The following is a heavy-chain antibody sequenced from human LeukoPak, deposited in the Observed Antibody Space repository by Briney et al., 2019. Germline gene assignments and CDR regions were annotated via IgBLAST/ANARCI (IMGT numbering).Heavy chain of an antibody. Sequence: GGSLRLSCAASGFTFSSYAMSWVRQAPGKGLEWVSAISGSGGSTYYADSVKGRFTISRDNSKNTLCLQMNSLRAEDTAVYYCASSRGYYLSGYWGQGTLVTVSS. CDR3: ASSRGYYLSGY. D-gene: IGHD3-3*01. CDR2: ISGSGGST. J-gene: IGHJ4*02. CDR1: GFTFSSYA. V-gene: IGHV3-23*01.